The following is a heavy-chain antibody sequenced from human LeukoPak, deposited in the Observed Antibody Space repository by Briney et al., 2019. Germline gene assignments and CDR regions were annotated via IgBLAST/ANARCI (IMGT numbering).Heavy chain of an antibody. J-gene: IGHJ3*02. CDR1: GFTFSSYW. V-gene: IGHV3-7*01. D-gene: IGHD3-22*01. Sequence: GGSLRLSCAASGFTFSSYWMSWVRQAPGKGLEWVANIKQDGSEKYYVDSVKGRFTISRDNAKNSLYLQMNSLRAEDTAVYYCARGYQDSSGYYYWGGHAFDIWGQGTMVTVSS. CDR2: IKQDGSEK. CDR3: ARGYQDSSGYYYWGGHAFDI.